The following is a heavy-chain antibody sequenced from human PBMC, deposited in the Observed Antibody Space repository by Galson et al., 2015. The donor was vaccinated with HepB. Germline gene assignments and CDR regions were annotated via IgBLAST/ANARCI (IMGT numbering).Heavy chain of an antibody. CDR2: INPNTGGT. D-gene: IGHD1-26*01. V-gene: IGHV1-2*06. Sequence: SVKVSCKASGYTFTGYYIHWVRQAPGQGLEWMGRINPNTGGTNYAQNFQGRVAMTRDTSISTAYMELSSLTSDDTAVYYCARSGSYPADYWGQGTLVTVSS. J-gene: IGHJ4*02. CDR1: GYTFTGYY. CDR3: ARSGSYPADY.